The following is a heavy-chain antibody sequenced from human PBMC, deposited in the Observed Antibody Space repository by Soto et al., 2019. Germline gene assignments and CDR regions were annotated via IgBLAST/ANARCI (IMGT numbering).Heavy chain of an antibody. Sequence: EVQLVESGGGLVQPGGSLRLSCAASGFTFSSYSMNWVRQAPGRRLEWVAYISYSSSTIYYADSVKGRFTISRDNAKNSWYLQMNSLTAEDTALYYCARRYYDSDDWGQGTLVTVSS. CDR3: ARRYYDSDD. J-gene: IGHJ4*02. CDR1: GFTFSSYS. D-gene: IGHD3-9*01. CDR2: ISYSSSTI. V-gene: IGHV3-48*01.